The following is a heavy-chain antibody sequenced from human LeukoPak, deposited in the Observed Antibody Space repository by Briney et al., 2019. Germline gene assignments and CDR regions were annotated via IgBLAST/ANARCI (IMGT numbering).Heavy chain of an antibody. CDR3: ARAPQLLDGFPFDY. D-gene: IGHD2-2*01. J-gene: IGHJ4*02. Sequence: SETLSLTCTVSGGSISSSSYYWGWIRQPPGKGLEWIGNIYYSGSTYYNPSLKSRVTISVDTSKNQFSLKLSSVTAADTAVYYCARAPQLLDGFPFDYWGQGTLVTVSS. CDR2: IYYSGST. CDR1: GGSISSSSYY. V-gene: IGHV4-39*07.